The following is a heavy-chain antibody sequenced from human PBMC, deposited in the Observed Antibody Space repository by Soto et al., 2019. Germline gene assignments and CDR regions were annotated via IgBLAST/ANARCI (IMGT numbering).Heavy chain of an antibody. CDR3: ARDLAAGDH. CDR1: GYTFTHYY. Sequence: QVQLVQSGAEVKKPGASVKLSCRTSGYTFTHYYIHWVRQAPGQGLEWLAIINPASGSTNYAQDFHGRVTLTMDTSTTTAYMELISLRAEDTAVFYCARDLAAGDHWGQGTLVTVSS. CDR2: INPASGST. V-gene: IGHV1-46*01. D-gene: IGHD6-13*01. J-gene: IGHJ4*02.